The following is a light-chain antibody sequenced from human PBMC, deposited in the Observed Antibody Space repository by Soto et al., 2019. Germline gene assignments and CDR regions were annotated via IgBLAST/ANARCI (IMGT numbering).Light chain of an antibody. J-gene: IGKJ4*01. CDR1: QSVNSN. CDR2: DAS. V-gene: IGKV3-15*01. Sequence: EIVMTQSPATLSVSPGERATLSCRASQSVNSNLAWYRQKPGQAPRLLISDASTRATGVPARFSGSGSGTEFTLTNSSLQSEDSGIYYCQQSNFWPPLTFGGGTKVEIK. CDR3: QQSNFWPPLT.